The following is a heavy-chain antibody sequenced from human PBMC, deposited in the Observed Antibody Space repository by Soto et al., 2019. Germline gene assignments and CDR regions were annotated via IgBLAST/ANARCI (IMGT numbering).Heavy chain of an antibody. CDR2: ISYDGSNK. J-gene: IGHJ2*01. D-gene: IGHD4-4*01. V-gene: IGHV3-30-3*01. CDR3: ARPLWRDDYNWGYFDL. Sequence: QVQLVESGGGVVQPGRSLRLSCAASGFTFSSNAMHWVRQAPGKGLEWVAVISYDGSNKYYADSVKGRFTISRDNSKNTLYLQMTSLRLEDTAVYYCARPLWRDDYNWGYFDLWGRGTLVTVSS. CDR1: GFTFSSNA.